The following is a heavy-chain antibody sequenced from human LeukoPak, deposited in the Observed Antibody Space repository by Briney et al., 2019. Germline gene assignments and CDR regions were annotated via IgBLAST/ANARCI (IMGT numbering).Heavy chain of an antibody. CDR3: ARRPSDSGSYGFDP. CDR1: GGSISSYY. CDR2: IYYSGST. Sequence: SETLSLTCTVSGGSISSYYWSWIRQPPGKGLEWLGYIYYSGSTNYNPSLKSRVTISVDTSKNQFSLKLSSVTAADTAVYYCARRPSDSGSYGFDPWGQGTLVTVSS. J-gene: IGHJ5*02. V-gene: IGHV4-59*01. D-gene: IGHD3-10*01.